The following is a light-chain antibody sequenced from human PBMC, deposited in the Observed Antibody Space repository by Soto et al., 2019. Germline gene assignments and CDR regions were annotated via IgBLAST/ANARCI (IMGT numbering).Light chain of an antibody. V-gene: IGKV3-20*01. CDR3: QQYANSPIT. J-gene: IGKJ5*01. Sequence: ELVLTQSPGTLSFSPGESAALSCRASQPVSSNFLAWYQQKPGQAPRLLIYGVSSRASGIPDRFFGSGSGTDFTLTINRLEPEDFAVYYCQQYANSPITFGQGTRLEIK. CDR1: QPVSSNF. CDR2: GVS.